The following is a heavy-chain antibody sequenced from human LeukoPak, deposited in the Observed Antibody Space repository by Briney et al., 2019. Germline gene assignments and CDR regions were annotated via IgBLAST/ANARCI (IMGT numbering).Heavy chain of an antibody. D-gene: IGHD3-3*01. Sequence: ASVKVSCKTSGYTFTNYYIHWVRQAPGQGLEWMGVINPSGGSTSYAQKFQGRVTMTRDTSTSTVYMELSSLRSEDTAVYYCARARFLESYGMDVWGQGTTVTVSS. CDR3: ARARFLESYGMDV. CDR2: INPSGGST. V-gene: IGHV1-46*01. CDR1: GYTFTNYY. J-gene: IGHJ6*02.